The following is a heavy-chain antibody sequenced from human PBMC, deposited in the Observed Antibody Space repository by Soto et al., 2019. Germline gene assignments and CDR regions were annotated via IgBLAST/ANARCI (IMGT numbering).Heavy chain of an antibody. D-gene: IGHD3-22*01. Sequence: QRLEWMGWINAGNGNTKYSQKFQGRVTFTRDTSANTAYMELSSLISEDTGVYYCARQTDYDDCLDLWGQGTLLTVSS. CDR2: INAGNGNT. V-gene: IGHV1-3*01. CDR3: ARQTDYDDCLDL. J-gene: IGHJ4*02.